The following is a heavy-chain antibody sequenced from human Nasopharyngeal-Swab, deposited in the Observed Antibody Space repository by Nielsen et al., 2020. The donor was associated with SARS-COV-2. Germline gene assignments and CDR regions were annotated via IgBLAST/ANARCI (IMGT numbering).Heavy chain of an antibody. CDR3: ARERLRELFVDY. D-gene: IGHD1-26*01. Sequence: GESLKISCAASGFTFSSYSMNWVRQAPGKGLEWVSSISSSSSYIYYADSVKGRFTISRDNAKNSLYLQMNSLRAEDTAVYYCARERLRELFVDYWGQGTLVTVSS. J-gene: IGHJ4*02. CDR2: ISSSSSYI. CDR1: GFTFSSYS. V-gene: IGHV3-21*01.